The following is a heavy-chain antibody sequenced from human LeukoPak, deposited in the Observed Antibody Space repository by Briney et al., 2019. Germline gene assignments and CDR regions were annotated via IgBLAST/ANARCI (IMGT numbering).Heavy chain of an antibody. D-gene: IGHD2-21*01. CDR3: ARPSAYCGGHCYPDAFDI. Sequence: GESLKISCKGSGYSFTSYWIGWVRQMPGKGLEWMGIIYPGDSDTRYSPSFQGQVTISADKSISTAYLQWSSLKASDTAMYYCARPSAYCGGHCYPDAFDIWGQGTMVTVSS. CDR1: GYSFTSYW. V-gene: IGHV5-51*01. J-gene: IGHJ3*02. CDR2: IYPGDSDT.